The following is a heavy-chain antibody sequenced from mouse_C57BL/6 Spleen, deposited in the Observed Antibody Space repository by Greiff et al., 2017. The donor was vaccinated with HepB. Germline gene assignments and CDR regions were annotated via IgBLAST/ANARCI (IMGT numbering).Heavy chain of an antibody. CDR2: ISSGGSYT. CDR3: ARQGGNDY. V-gene: IGHV5-6*02. CDR1: GFTFSSYG. J-gene: IGHJ2*01. D-gene: IGHD2-1*01. Sequence: DVMLVESGGDLVKPGGSLKLSCAASGFTFSSYGMSWVRQTPDKRLEWVATISSGGSYTYYPDSVKGRFTISRDNAKNTLYLQMSSLKSEDTAMYYCARQGGNDYWGQGTTLTVSS.